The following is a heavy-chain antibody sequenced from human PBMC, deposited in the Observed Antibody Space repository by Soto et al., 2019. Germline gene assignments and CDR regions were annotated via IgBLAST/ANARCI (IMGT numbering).Heavy chain of an antibody. Sequence: SETLSLTCTVSCGSIISGDYYWSWIRQPPGKGLEWIGYIYYSGSTYYNPSLKSRVTISVDTSKNQFSLKLSSVTAADTAVYYCARGYRQGGSSRYYYFDYWGQGTLVTVSS. D-gene: IGHD6-6*01. CDR1: CGSIISGDYY. V-gene: IGHV4-30-4*01. CDR2: IYYSGST. CDR3: ARGYRQGGSSRYYYFDY. J-gene: IGHJ4*02.